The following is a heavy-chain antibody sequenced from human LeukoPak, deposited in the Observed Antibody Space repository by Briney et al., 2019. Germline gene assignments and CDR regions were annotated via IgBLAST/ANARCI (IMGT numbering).Heavy chain of an antibody. CDR2: ITARGTTT. V-gene: IGHV3-23*01. D-gene: IGHD3-10*01. Sequence: GSLRLSCAASGFTFSKYAMTWVRQAPGKGLEWVSAITARGTTTYYADSVKGRFTISRDDSKNTLSLQMDSLSAEDTALYYCAKYISDSGAYYAFDYWGQGTLVTVSS. CDR3: AKYISDSGAYYAFDY. J-gene: IGHJ4*02. CDR1: GFTFSKYA.